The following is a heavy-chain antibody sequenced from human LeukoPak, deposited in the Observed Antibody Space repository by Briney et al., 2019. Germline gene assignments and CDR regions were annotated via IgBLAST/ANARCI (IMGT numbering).Heavy chain of an antibody. CDR1: GGTFSSYA. CDR2: IIPILGIA. V-gene: IGHV1-69*04. Sequence: APVKVSCKASGGTFSSYAISWVRQAPGQGLEWVGRIIPILGIANYAQKFQGRVTITADKSTSTAYMDLISLRSEDTAVYYWARDKSGGYGPYYYYGMDVWGQGTTVTVSS. D-gene: IGHD3-22*01. CDR3: ARDKSGGYGPYYYYGMDV. J-gene: IGHJ6*02.